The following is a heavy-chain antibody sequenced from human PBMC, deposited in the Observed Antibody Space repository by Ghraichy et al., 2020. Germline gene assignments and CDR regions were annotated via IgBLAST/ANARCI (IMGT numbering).Heavy chain of an antibody. CDR2: IYYSGST. D-gene: IGHD3-10*01. V-gene: IGHV4-59*01. J-gene: IGHJ4*02. CDR3: ASVLPDHSLEYGSGFYFDY. CDR1: GGSISSYY. Sequence: SETLSLTCTVSGGSISSYYWSWIRQPPGKGLEWIGYIYYSGSTNYNPSLKSRVTISVDTSKNQFSLKLSSVTAADTAVYYCASVLPDHSLEYGSGFYFDYWGQGTLVTVSS.